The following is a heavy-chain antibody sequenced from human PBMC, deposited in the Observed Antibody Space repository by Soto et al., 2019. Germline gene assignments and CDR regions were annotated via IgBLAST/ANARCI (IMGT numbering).Heavy chain of an antibody. CDR1: CYTFTNYD. V-gene: IGHV1-18*04. D-gene: IGHD6-6*01. CDR2: ISTSTGNT. CDR3: ASGQGMAARHDAYDI. Sequence: ASGKVSCKTACYTFTNYDVTWVRQAPGQELEWRGWISTSTGNTNYAQRLQGRVTMTTDTSASTAYMELRSLRSDDTAVYYSASGQGMAARHDAYDIWGQGTTVTVSS. J-gene: IGHJ3*02.